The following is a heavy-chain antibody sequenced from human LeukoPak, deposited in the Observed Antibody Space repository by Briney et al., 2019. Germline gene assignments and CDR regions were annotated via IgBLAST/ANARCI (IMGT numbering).Heavy chain of an antibody. Sequence: PSETLSLTCTVSGGSISSRSYYWGWIRQPPGKGLEWIGSIYYSGSTYYNPSLKSRVTISVDTSKNQFSLKLSSVTAADTAVYYCARREQQLDPKKSSNGYFDYWGQGTLVTVSS. CDR1: GGSISSRSYY. D-gene: IGHD6-13*01. CDR2: IYYSGST. CDR3: ARREQQLDPKKSSNGYFDY. J-gene: IGHJ4*02. V-gene: IGHV4-39*01.